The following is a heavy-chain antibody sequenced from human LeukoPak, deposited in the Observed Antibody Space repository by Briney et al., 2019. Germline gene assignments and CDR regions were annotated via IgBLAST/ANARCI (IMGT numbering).Heavy chain of an antibody. J-gene: IGHJ6*03. CDR2: ISASGHYT. CDR1: GFTFANSA. CDR3: AKDGSWGDYQFYSYIDV. D-gene: IGHD3-16*01. V-gene: IGHV3-23*01. Sequence: GGSLRLSCAVSGFTFANSAMSWVRQAPGKGLEWISGISASGHYTYTADSLKGRFTISRDNSKNTLYLQMNSLRAEDTALYYCAKDGSWGDYQFYSYIDVWGKGTTVTVSS.